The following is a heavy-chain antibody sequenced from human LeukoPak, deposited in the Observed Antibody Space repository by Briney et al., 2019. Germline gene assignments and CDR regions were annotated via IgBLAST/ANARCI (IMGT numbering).Heavy chain of an antibody. Sequence: GGSLRLSCAASGFTFSSYGMHCVRQAPGKGLEWVAFIAEDGSNEKYTDSVKGRFTISRVTSNNTLYLRMNSLRAEDTGVYYCAKDRETTSSGTFDYWGQGTLVTVSS. D-gene: IGHD1-1*01. CDR3: AKDRETTSSGTFDY. J-gene: IGHJ4*02. CDR1: GFTFSSYG. V-gene: IGHV3-30*18. CDR2: IAEDGSNE.